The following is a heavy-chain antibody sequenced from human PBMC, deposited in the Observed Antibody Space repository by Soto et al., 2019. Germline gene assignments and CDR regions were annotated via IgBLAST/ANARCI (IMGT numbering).Heavy chain of an antibody. CDR2: INHSGST. CDR1: GGSFSDFY. CDR3: ARGLLPWFFDL. Sequence: QVQLQQWGAGLLKPSETLSLTCAVYGGSFSDFYWNCIRQPPGKGLEWIGEINHSGSTNYNPSLKSRVTISVDTSKNQFSLKLSSVTAADTAVYYCARGLLPWFFDLWGPGTLVTVSS. V-gene: IGHV4-34*01. J-gene: IGHJ2*01.